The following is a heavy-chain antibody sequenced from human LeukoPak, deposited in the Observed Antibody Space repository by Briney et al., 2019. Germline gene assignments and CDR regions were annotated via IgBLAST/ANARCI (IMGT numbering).Heavy chain of an antibody. J-gene: IGHJ4*02. CDR2: ISGSGGST. V-gene: IGHV3-23*01. Sequence: QPGGSLRLSCAASGSTFSGCAMSWVRQAPGKGLEWVSGISGSGGSTYYADSVKGRFTISRDNSNNTLYLQMTSLRAEDTAVYYCAKREQQLVRDFFDYWGQGTLVTVSS. D-gene: IGHD6-13*01. CDR3: AKREQQLVRDFFDY. CDR1: GSTFSGCA.